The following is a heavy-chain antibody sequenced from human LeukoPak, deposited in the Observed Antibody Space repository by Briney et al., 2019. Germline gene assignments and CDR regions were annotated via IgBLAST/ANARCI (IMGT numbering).Heavy chain of an antibody. CDR2: VSGSGGTT. CDR3: AGGYYFDY. Sequence: GGSLRLYCAASGFIFSGYAMRWVRQAPGKGLEWVSSVSGSGGTTYYADSVKGRFTISRDNSKNTLFLQMNSLRAEDTAVYYCAGGYYFDYWGQGTLVTVSS. J-gene: IGHJ4*02. CDR1: GFIFSGYA. V-gene: IGHV3-23*01.